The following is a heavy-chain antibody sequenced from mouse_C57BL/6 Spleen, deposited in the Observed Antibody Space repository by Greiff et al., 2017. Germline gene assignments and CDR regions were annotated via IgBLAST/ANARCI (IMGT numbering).Heavy chain of an antibody. CDR2: IRSKSNNYAT. J-gene: IGHJ2*01. CDR3: VRQELLGDYFDY. CDR1: GFSFNTYA. D-gene: IGHD1-1*01. Sequence: EVMLVESGGGLVQPKGSLKLSCAASGFSFNTYAMNWVRQAPGQGLEWVARIRSKSNNYATYYADSVKDRFTISRDDSESMLYLQINNLKTEDTAMYYCVRQELLGDYFDYWGQGTTLTVSS. V-gene: IGHV10-1*01.